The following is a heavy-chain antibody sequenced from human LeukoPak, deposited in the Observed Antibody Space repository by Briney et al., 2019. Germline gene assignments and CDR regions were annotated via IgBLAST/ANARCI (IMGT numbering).Heavy chain of an antibody. CDR3: AKDVYFGPPYGMDV. CDR2: ISGTGGST. D-gene: IGHD2-8*01. CDR1: GFTFSNYA. J-gene: IGHJ6*04. Sequence: GGSLRLSCAASGFTFSNYAMTWVRQAPGKGLEWVSAISGTGGSTYYADSVKGRFTIPRDTSKNTLYLQMNSLRAEDTAVYYCAKDVYFGPPYGMDVWGKGTTVTVSS. V-gene: IGHV3-23*01.